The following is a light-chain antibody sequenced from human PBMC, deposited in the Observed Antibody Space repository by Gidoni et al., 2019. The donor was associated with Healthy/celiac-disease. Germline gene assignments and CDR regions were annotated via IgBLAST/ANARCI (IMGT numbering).Light chain of an antibody. Sequence: IVLTQSPATLSLSPVERATLSCRASQSVSSYLAWYQQKPGQAPRLLIYVAANRATGLQDRVSGSGSGTDCTLTIRRLEHEDLAVYYCQQRSNGPYTFXQXTKLEIK. CDR2: VAA. CDR1: QSVSSY. CDR3: QQRSNGPYT. J-gene: IGKJ2*01. V-gene: IGKV3-11*01.